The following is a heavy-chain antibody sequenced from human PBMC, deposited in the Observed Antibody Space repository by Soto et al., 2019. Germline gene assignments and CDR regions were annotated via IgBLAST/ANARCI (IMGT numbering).Heavy chain of an antibody. J-gene: IGHJ4*02. CDR1: GGSISSYY. V-gene: IGHV4-59*01. Sequence: PSETLSLTCTVSGGSISSYYWSWIRQPPGKGLEWIGHIYYSGSTNYNPSLKSRVTISVDTSRNQFSLKLSSVTAADTAVYYCAIDHVDLVGLYYWGQEPLVTV. CDR3: AIDHVDLVGLYY. CDR2: IYYSGST. D-gene: IGHD5-12*01.